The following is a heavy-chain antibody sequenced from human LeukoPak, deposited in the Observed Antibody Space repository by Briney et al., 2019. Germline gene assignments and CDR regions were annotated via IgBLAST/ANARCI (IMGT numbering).Heavy chain of an antibody. CDR2: INAGNGNT. J-gene: IGHJ4*02. CDR3: ARDPYCSSTSCYDPFFDY. D-gene: IGHD2-2*01. V-gene: IGHV1-3*01. Sequence: GGSLRLSCAASGFTFTSYAMHWVRQAPGQRLEWMGWINAGNGNTKYSQKFQGRVTITRDTSASTAYMELSSLRSEDTAVYYCARDPYCSSTSCYDPFFDYWGQGTLVTVSS. CDR1: GFTFTSYA.